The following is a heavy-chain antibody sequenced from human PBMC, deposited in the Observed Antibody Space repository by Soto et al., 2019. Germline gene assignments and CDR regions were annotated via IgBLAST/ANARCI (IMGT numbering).Heavy chain of an antibody. CDR2: MSGDRDNT. D-gene: IGHD1-1*01. CDR3: ARRTIAHWYFDL. V-gene: IGHV1-8*01. J-gene: IGHJ2*01. Sequence: ASVKVSCKASGYTFTSYDINWVRLAPGQGLEWMGWMSGDRDNTGCRQRFQGRLTMTKDTSKSTAYMELSSLTSEDTAVYYCARRTIAHWYFDLWGRGTLVTVSS. CDR1: GYTFTSYD.